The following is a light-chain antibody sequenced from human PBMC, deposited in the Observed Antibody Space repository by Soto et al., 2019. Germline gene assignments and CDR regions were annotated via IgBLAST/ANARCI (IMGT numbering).Light chain of an antibody. CDR1: QSINTY. Sequence: DIQTTQSPSSLSSSVLYIVTITCVASQSINTYLNWYQQKPGKAPKLLIYAASTLQSGVPSRFSGSGSGTEFTLTISGLLPEDFATYHCQQLNTLPFTFGQGTRLEIK. V-gene: IGKV1-9*01. CDR3: QQLNTLPFT. J-gene: IGKJ5*01. CDR2: AAS.